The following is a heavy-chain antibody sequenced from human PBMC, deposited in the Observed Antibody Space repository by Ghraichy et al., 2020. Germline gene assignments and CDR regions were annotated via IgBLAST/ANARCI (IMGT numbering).Heavy chain of an antibody. Sequence: SETLSLTCAVYGWSFSDYYLRWIRQPPGKGLEWIGEINHSGSTNYSPAPKSRVTISVDTSTNQFSLKLSSVTAADTAVYYFARGVYAPDYWGHGTLVTVSS. D-gene: IGHD5/OR15-5a*01. V-gene: IGHV4-34*01. CDR1: GWSFSDYY. CDR2: INHSGST. CDR3: ARGVYAPDY. J-gene: IGHJ4*01.